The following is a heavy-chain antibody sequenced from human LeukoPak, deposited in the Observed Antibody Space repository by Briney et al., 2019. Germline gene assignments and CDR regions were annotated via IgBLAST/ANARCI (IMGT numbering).Heavy chain of an antibody. Sequence: ASVKVSCKASGYTFTSYDINWVRQTTGQGLEWMGWINPNSGGTNYAQKFQGRVTMTRDTSISTAYMELSRLRSDDTAVYYCAREAGGSSGWSLQSVGYWGQGTLVTVSS. CDR1: GYTFTSYD. CDR3: AREAGGSSGWSLQSVGY. D-gene: IGHD6-19*01. CDR2: INPNSGGT. J-gene: IGHJ4*02. V-gene: IGHV1-2*02.